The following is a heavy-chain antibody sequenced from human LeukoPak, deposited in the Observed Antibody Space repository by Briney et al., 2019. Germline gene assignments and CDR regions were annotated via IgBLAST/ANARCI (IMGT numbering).Heavy chain of an antibody. D-gene: IGHD6-19*01. CDR3: ARDPSSGWYSHFDY. V-gene: IGHV4-61*01. J-gene: IGHJ4*02. CDR2: IYYSGST. Sequence: SETLSLTCTVSGGSISSSSYYWGWIRQPPGKGLEWIGYIYYSGSTNYNPSLKSRVTISVDTSKNQFSLKLSSVTAADTAVYYCARDPSSGWYSHFDYWGQGTLVTVSS. CDR1: GGSISSSSYY.